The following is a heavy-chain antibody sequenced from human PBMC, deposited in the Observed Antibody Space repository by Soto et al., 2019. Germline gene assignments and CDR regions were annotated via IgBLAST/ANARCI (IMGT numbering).Heavy chain of an antibody. Sequence: EVQLVESGGGLVQPGGSLRLSCAASGFTFSSYWMIWVRQAPGKGLEWVANIKQDGSEEYYVDSVKGRFTISRDNAKNSLYLQMNSLRAEDTAVYYCARDRYSYYDFWSGSLPYYYFGMDVWGQGTTVTVSS. CDR1: GFTFSSYW. V-gene: IGHV3-7*01. CDR3: ARDRYSYYDFWSGSLPYYYFGMDV. CDR2: IKQDGSEE. D-gene: IGHD3-3*01. J-gene: IGHJ6*02.